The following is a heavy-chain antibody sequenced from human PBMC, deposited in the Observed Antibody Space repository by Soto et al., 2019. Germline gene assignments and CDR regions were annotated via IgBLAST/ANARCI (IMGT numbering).Heavy chain of an antibody. V-gene: IGHV4-61*01. CDR3: ARGSGPNDAFDI. Sequence: QVQLQESGPGLVKPSETLSLTCTVSGGSVSSGSYYWSWIRQPPGKGLEWIGYIYYSGSTNYNPHLQSRVTISVTTSKNQFSLKLSSVTAADTAVYYCARGSGPNDAFDIWGQGTMVTVSS. CDR2: IYYSGST. J-gene: IGHJ3*02. CDR1: GGSVSSGSYY. D-gene: IGHD2-15*01.